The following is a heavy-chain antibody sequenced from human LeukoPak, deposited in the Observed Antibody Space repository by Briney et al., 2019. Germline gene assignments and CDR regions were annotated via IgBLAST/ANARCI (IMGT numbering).Heavy chain of an antibody. D-gene: IGHD6-25*01. CDR1: GFSFADEA. CDR3: SRAQSGSGLGY. CDR2: IRRKASGGAI. V-gene: IGHV3-49*03. Sequence: GGSLRLSCTTSGFSFADEALSWFRQAPGKGLEWVGFIRRKASGGAIEYAASVKGRFTISRDDSNGIAYLQMNSLRAEDTAVYYCSRAQSGSGLGYWGQGTLVTVSS. J-gene: IGHJ4*02.